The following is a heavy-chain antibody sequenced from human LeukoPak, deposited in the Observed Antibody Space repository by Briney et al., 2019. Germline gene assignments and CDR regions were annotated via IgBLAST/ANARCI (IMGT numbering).Heavy chain of an antibody. CDR1: GYTFTSYG. V-gene: IGHV1-18*01. Sequence: ASVKVSCKASGYTFTSYGISWVRQAPGQGLEWMGWISAYNGNTNYAQKLQGRVTMTTDTSTSTAYMELRSLRSDDTAVYYCARDGGIAAAGTLTPFDYWGQGTLVTVSS. D-gene: IGHD6-13*01. J-gene: IGHJ4*02. CDR2: ISAYNGNT. CDR3: ARDGGIAAAGTLTPFDY.